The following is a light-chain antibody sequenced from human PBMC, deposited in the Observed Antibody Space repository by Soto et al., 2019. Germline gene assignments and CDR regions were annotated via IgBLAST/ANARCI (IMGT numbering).Light chain of an antibody. CDR3: SSYTSSSTRV. V-gene: IGLV2-14*01. J-gene: IGLJ3*02. CDR2: EVS. Sequence: QSALTQPASVSGSPGQSITISCTGTSSDVGSYNYVSWYQQHPGKAPKLMIYEVSNRPSGVSNRFSGSNSGNTASLTISGLQAEDEANYYCSSYTSSSTRVFGGGTQLTVL. CDR1: SSDVGSYNY.